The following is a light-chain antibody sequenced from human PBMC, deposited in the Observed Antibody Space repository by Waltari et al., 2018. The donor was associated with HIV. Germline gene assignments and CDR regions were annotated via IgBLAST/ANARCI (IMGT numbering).Light chain of an antibody. CDR3: ASNRLDYTLI. V-gene: IGLV2-14*03. Sequence: QSALTQPASVSGFPGQSINISCTAFSPHSRFYQYVSWYQQHPGKIPRLIIFDINNRPSGVSDHISGSRSGNSASLTFSGLQSGDEAHYYCASNRLDYTLIFGGGTKLTVL. CDR2: DIN. J-gene: IGLJ2*01. CDR1: SPHSRFYQY.